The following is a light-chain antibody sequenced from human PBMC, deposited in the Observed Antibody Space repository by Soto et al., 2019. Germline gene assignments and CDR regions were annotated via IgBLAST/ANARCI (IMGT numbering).Light chain of an antibody. CDR2: NND. CDR1: TSNIGDNT. Sequence: QAVVIQPPSASGTPGQRVAISCSGSTSNIGDNTVHWYQQLPGTAPKLLIYNNDRRPSGVPDRFSGSKSGTSASLAISGLQSEDEADYFCSTWDDSLNAWVFGGGTKLTVL. CDR3: STWDDSLNAWV. V-gene: IGLV1-44*01. J-gene: IGLJ3*02.